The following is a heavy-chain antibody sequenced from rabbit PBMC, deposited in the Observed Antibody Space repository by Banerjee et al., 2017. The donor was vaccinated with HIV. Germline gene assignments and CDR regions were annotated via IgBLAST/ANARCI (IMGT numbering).Heavy chain of an antibody. D-gene: IGHD4-2*01. V-gene: IGHV1S40*01. J-gene: IGHJ6*01. Sequence: QSLEESGGDLVKPGTSLTLNCTASGFSLSSGYWTCWVRQAPGKGLEWIACIYISSGSTYYASWAKGRFTISKTSSTTVTLQMTSLTDADTATYFCARAGSMSYYGMDLWGPGTLVTVS. CDR2: IYISSGST. CDR1: GFSLSSGYW. CDR3: ARAGSMSYYGMDL.